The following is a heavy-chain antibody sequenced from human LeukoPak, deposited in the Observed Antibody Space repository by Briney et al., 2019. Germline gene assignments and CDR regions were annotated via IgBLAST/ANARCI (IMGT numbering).Heavy chain of an antibody. CDR1: GFTFSNAW. D-gene: IGHD2-2*01. V-gene: IGHV3-15*01. CDR3: TTSAASRPIVVVPAASDY. CDR2: IKSKTDGGTT. Sequence: GGSLRLSCAASGFTFSNAWMSWVRQAPGKGLEWVGRIKSKTDGGTTDYAAPVKGRFTISRDDSKNTLYLQMNSLKTEDTAVYYCTTSAASRPIVVVPAASDYWGQGTLVTVSS. J-gene: IGHJ4*02.